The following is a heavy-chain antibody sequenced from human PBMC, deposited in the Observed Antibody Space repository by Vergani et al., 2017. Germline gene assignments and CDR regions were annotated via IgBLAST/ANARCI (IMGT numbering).Heavy chain of an antibody. Sequence: QVPLVQSGAEVKKPGASVKVSCKASGYTFTSYDINWVRQATGQGLEWMGWMNPNSGNTGYAQKFQGRVTMTRNTSISTAYMELSSLRSEDTAVYYCAGASGYSYGWDYYYYYDMDVWGKGTTVTVSS. J-gene: IGHJ6*03. V-gene: IGHV1-8*01. CDR2: MNPNSGNT. CDR1: GYTFTSYD. D-gene: IGHD5-18*01. CDR3: AGASGYSYGWDYYYYYDMDV.